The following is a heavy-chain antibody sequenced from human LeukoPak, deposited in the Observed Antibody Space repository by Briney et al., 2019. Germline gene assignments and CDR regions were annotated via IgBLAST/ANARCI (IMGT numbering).Heavy chain of an antibody. J-gene: IGHJ4*02. CDR2: INGDESTI. Sequence: GGSLRLSCAASGFSFSSYAMSWVRQAPGKGLEWVSRINGDESTINYADSVKGRFSVSRDNAKNTLYLQMNSLRAEDSAVYYCARALGYSYGYGIYWGQGTLVTVSS. D-gene: IGHD5-18*01. CDR1: GFSFSSYA. V-gene: IGHV3-74*01. CDR3: ARALGYSYGYGIY.